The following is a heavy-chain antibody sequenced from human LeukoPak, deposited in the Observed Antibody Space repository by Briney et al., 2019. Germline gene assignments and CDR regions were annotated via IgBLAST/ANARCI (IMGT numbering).Heavy chain of an antibody. Sequence: GGSLRLSCAASGFTLSSYSMNWVRQAPGKGLEWISYMSRSGSVTYYADSVKGRFAISRDSAKNSLWLEMNGLRDEDTAVYYCARESSSWSYLDSWGRGTLVTVS. D-gene: IGHD1-26*01. CDR2: MSRSGSVT. CDR3: ARESSSWSYLDS. CDR1: GFTLSSYS. J-gene: IGHJ5*01. V-gene: IGHV3-48*02.